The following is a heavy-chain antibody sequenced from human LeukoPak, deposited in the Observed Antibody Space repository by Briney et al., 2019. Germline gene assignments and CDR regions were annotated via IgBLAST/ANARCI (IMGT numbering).Heavy chain of an antibody. Sequence: PSETLSLTCTVSGGSIGSSSYYWGWIRQPPGKGLEWIGSIFHSGDVYYNPSLKSRVTISVDTSKNRFSLKVTSVTAADTALYYCARVVASTSIDAWGQGTLVTVST. D-gene: IGHD2-15*01. CDR3: ARVVASTSIDA. V-gene: IGHV4-39*07. J-gene: IGHJ5*02. CDR2: IFHSGDV. CDR1: GGSIGSSSYY.